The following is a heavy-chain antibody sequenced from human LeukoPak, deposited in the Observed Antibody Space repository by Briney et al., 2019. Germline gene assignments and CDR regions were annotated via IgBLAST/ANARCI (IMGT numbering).Heavy chain of an antibody. CDR1: GFTFSSYA. Sequence: GGSLRLSCAASGFTFSSYAMSWVRQAPGKGLKWVSAISGSGGSTYYADSVKGRFTISRDNSKNTLYLQMNSLRAEDTAVYYCAKDFSGSYSYYFDYWGQGTLVTVSS. CDR2: ISGSGGST. V-gene: IGHV3-23*01. D-gene: IGHD1-26*01. J-gene: IGHJ4*02. CDR3: AKDFSGSYSYYFDY.